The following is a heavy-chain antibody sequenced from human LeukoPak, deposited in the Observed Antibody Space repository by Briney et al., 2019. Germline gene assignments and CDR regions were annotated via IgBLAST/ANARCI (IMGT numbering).Heavy chain of an antibody. J-gene: IGHJ4*02. CDR1: GFTVSGNY. V-gene: IGHV3-66*01. Sequence: GGSLKLSCAASGFTVSGNYMSWVRQAPGKGLEWLSVIHRGGNTYYADSVKGRFTISRDSSKNTVFLQMDSLRAEDTAVYYCARDPGYGLGVDYGDYWGQGTLVTVSS. D-gene: IGHD3-10*01. CDR2: IHRGGNT. CDR3: ARDPGYGLGVDYGDY.